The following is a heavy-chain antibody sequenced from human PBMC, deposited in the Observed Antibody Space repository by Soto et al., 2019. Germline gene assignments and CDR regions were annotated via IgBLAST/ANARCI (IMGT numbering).Heavy chain of an antibody. CDR1: GFTFSGYW. V-gene: IGHV3-7*01. CDR3: ARQRIGMAGTQRYYFDY. D-gene: IGHD6-19*01. Sequence: EVQLVESGGGLVQPGGSLRLSCAASGFTFSGYWMTWVRQGPGKGLEWVANIKQDGSEKYYVDSVKGRFTISRDNAENSLSLQMSSLRVEDTAVYYCARQRIGMAGTQRYYFDYWGQGTLVTVSS. CDR2: IKQDGSEK. J-gene: IGHJ4*02.